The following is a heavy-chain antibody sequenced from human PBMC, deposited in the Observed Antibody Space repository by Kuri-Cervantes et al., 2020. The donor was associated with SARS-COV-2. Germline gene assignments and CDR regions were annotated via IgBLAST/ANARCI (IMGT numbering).Heavy chain of an antibody. V-gene: IGHV1-18*04. J-gene: IGHJ6*02. CDR1: GYTFTGYG. Sequence: ASVKVSCKASGYTFTGYGISWVRQAPGQGLEWMGWIRAYNGNTNYAQKLQGRVTMTTDTSTSTAYMELRSLRSDDTAVYYCARRIAAAGYYYYYGMDVWGQGTTVTVSS. D-gene: IGHD6-13*01. CDR2: IRAYNGNT. CDR3: ARRIAAAGYYYYYGMDV.